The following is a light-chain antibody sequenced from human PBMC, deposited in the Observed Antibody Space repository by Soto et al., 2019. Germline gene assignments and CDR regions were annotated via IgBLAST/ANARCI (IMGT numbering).Light chain of an antibody. CDR2: GTS. Sequence: EIVMKKSPATLSVSPGERATLSCRASQIVSSYSLAWYQKKPGQAHRLVMYGTSNRATGIPDRFSGSGSGTAFTLTIRRLQSEDLAVYYCQQYNNWPPITFGQGTRLEIK. J-gene: IGKJ5*01. CDR3: QQYNNWPPIT. V-gene: IGKV3D-15*01. CDR1: QIVSSY.